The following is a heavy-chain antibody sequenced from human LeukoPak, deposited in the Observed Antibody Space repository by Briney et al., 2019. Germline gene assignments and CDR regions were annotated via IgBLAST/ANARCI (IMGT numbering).Heavy chain of an antibody. Sequence: PSETLSLTCAVSGDSISSGNWCHWVRQPPGKGLEWIGEIYHSGSNYNPSLKSRVTISVDKSKNQFSLKLSSVTAADTAVYYCARRNPVDTAMAFDYWGQGTLVTVSS. CDR1: GDSISSGNW. CDR2: IYHSGS. D-gene: IGHD5-18*01. CDR3: ARRNPVDTAMAFDY. J-gene: IGHJ4*02. V-gene: IGHV4-4*02.